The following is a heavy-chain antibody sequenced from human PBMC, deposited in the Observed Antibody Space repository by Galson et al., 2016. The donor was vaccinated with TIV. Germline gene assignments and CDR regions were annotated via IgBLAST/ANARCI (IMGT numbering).Heavy chain of an antibody. CDR2: IKQDGGEK. J-gene: IGHJ4*02. D-gene: IGHD6-13*01. CDR1: GFTFSSYW. V-gene: IGHV3-7*01. CDR3: ARELPPGYGSSCNDY. Sequence: SLRLSCAASGFTFSSYWMSWVRQAPGKGLEWVANIKQDGGEKYYVDSVKGRFTISRDNAKNSLFLQMNSLRAEDRAVYYCARELPPGYGSSCNDYWGQGTLLTVSS.